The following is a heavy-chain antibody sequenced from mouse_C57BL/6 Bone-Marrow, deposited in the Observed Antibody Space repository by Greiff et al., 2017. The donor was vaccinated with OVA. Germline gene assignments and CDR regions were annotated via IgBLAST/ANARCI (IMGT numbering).Heavy chain of an antibody. CDR1: GYTFTDYY. V-gene: IGHV1-26*01. CDR2: INPNNGGT. D-gene: IGHD1-1*01. Sequence: EVKLQQSGPELVKPGASVKISCKASGYTFTDYYMNWVKQSHGKSLEWIGDINPNNGGTSYNQKFKGKATLTVDKSSSTAYMELLILTSEDSAVYYCARDYYGSSWYFDVWGTGTTVTVSS. CDR3: ARDYYGSSWYFDV. J-gene: IGHJ1*03.